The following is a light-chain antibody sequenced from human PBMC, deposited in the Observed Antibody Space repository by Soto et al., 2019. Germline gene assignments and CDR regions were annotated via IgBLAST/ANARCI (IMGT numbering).Light chain of an antibody. V-gene: IGLV2-14*03. CDR1: SSDVGGYNY. CDR2: DVS. J-gene: IGLJ2*01. Sequence: QSVLTQPASVSGSPGQSITISCTGTSSDVGGYNYVSWYQQHPGKAPKLMIYDVSNRPSGVSNRFSGSKSGNTASLTISGLQAEDEADYYCTSYTCSSPVVFGGGTKLTVL. CDR3: TSYTCSSPVV.